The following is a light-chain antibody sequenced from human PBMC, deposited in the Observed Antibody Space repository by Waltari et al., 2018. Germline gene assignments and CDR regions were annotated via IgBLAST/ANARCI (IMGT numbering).Light chain of an antibody. V-gene: IGKV4-1*01. J-gene: IGKJ4*01. CDR1: QSVLYSSNNKNY. CDR3: QQYYNSPLT. CDR2: WAS. Sequence: DIVMTQSPDSLAVSLGERATINCKSSQSVLYSSNNKNYLAWYQQKPGQPPNVLIYWASTRESGVPDRFTGSGSGTDFTLPISSLQAEDVAVYYCQQYYNSPLTFGGGTKVEIK.